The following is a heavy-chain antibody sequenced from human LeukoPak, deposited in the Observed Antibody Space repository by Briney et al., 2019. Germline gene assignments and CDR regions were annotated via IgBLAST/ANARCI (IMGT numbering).Heavy chain of an antibody. J-gene: IGHJ4*02. Sequence: ASVKVSCKASGGTFSSYTISWVRQAPGQGLEWMGRIIPIPGIANYAQKFQGRVTITADKSTSTAYMELGSLRSEDTAVYYCASPPINNYDSSGYYPYWGQGTLVTVSS. D-gene: IGHD3-22*01. CDR2: IIPIPGIA. V-gene: IGHV1-69*02. CDR1: GGTFSSYT. CDR3: ASPPINNYDSSGYYPY.